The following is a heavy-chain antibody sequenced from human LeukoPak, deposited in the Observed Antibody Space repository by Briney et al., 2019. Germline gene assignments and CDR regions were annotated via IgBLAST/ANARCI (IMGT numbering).Heavy chain of an antibody. V-gene: IGHV4-4*07. CDR1: GGSISSYY. CDR3: ARTRLWFGELLRPYYYFDY. CDR2: IYTSGST. J-gene: IGHJ4*02. Sequence: PSETLSLTCTVSGGSISSYYWSWIRQPAGKGLEWIGRIYTSGSTNYNPSLKSRVTMSVDTSKNQLSLKLSSLTAADTAVYYCARTRLWFGELLRPYYYFDYWGQGTLVTVSS. D-gene: IGHD3-10*01.